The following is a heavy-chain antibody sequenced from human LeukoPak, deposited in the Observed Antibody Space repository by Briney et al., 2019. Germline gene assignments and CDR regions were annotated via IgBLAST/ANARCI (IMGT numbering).Heavy chain of an antibody. J-gene: IGHJ5*02. CDR3: ARQSGSSQGWFDP. Sequence: GESLKISCQGSGYSFTSFWISWVRQMPGKGLEWMGRIDPSDTYTNYSPSFQGHVTISADKSISTAYLQWSSLRASDTAMYYCARQSGSSQGWFDPWGQGTLVTVSS. CDR1: GYSFTSFW. CDR2: IDPSDTYT. D-gene: IGHD1-26*01. V-gene: IGHV5-10-1*01.